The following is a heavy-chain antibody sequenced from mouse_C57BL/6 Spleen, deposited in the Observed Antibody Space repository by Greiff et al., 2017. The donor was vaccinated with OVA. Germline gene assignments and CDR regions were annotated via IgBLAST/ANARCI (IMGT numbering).Heavy chain of an antibody. CDR1: GYAFSSYW. CDR2: IYPGDGDT. CDR3: SREGLRQAMDY. V-gene: IGHV1-80*01. J-gene: IGHJ4*01. Sequence: VKLQQSGAELVKPGASVKISCKASGYAFSSYWMHWVKQRPGKGLEWIGQIYPGDGDTNYDGKFKGKATLTVDKSSSTAYMQLSSLTSEDSAVYVCSREGLRQAMDYWGQGTSVTVSS. D-gene: IGHD2-2*01.